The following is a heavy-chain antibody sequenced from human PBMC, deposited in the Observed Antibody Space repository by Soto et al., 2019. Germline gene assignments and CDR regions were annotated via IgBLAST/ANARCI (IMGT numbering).Heavy chain of an antibody. V-gene: IGHV5-51*01. CDR2: IYPGDSDT. J-gene: IGHJ3*01. CDR1: GYTFTNYW. D-gene: IGHD2-2*01. CDR3: AKIKSPKSMPHHPFKV. Sequence: GESLKISCKGSGYTFTNYWIGWVRQMPGKGLEWVGIIYPGDSDTRYSPSFQGQVTISADNSITTAYLQWRSLKASDTAMFYWAKIKSPKSMPHHPFKVWAQGTMVPVPS.